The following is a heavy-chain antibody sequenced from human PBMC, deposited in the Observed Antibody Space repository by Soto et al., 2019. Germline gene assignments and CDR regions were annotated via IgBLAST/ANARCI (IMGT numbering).Heavy chain of an antibody. CDR1: GFSLTTSGVG. D-gene: IGHD2-2*01. Sequence: QITLKESGPTVVKPTQTLTLTCTFSGFSLTTSGVGVGWIRQPQGKALEWLAIIYWDDDKRYSPYLRSRLSITKATSKNQVVLTMTNMDPADTATYYCAHPPRPPGCTTPDYAYWGQGTLVTLSS. V-gene: IGHV2-5*02. CDR2: IYWDDDK. CDR3: AHPPRPPGCTTPDYAY. J-gene: IGHJ4*02.